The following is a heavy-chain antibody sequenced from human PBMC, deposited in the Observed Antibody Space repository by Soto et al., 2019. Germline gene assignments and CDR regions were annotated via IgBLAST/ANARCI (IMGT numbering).Heavy chain of an antibody. D-gene: IGHD6-13*01. CDR2: IWYDGSNK. CDR3: ARDGGSSSWLDY. CDR1: CFPFSSHG. J-gene: IGHJ4*02. Sequence: PGGSLNLSCAPTCFPFSSHGMHWVRQAPGKGLEWVAVIWYDGSNKYYADSVKGRFTISRDNSKNTLYLQMNSLRAEDTAVYYCARDGGSSSWLDYWGQGP. V-gene: IGHV3-33*01.